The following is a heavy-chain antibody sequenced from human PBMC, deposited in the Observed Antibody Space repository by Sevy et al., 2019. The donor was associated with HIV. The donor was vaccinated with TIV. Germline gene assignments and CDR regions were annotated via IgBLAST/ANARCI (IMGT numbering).Heavy chain of an antibody. J-gene: IGHJ3*02. CDR1: GYTFTGYY. CDR3: AGEGIVVDDAFDI. Sequence: ASVKVSCKASGYTFTGYYMHWVRQAPGQGLEWMGWINPNSGGTNYAQKFQGWVTMTRDTSISTAYMELSRLRSDDTAVYYCAGEGIVVDDAFDIWGQGTMVTVSS. D-gene: IGHD3-22*01. CDR2: INPNSGGT. V-gene: IGHV1-2*04.